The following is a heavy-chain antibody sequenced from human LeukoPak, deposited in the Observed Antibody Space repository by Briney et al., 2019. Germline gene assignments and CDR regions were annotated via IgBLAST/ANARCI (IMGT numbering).Heavy chain of an antibody. CDR2: IYYSGST. Sequence: PSETLSLTCTVSGDSISSGDYYWSWIRQPAGKGLEWIGYIYYSGSTNYNPSLKSRVTISVDTSKNQFSLKLSSVTAADTAVYYCARGYSYGLEAYFDYWAQGTLVTVSS. CDR1: GDSISSGDYY. CDR3: ARGYSYGLEAYFDY. V-gene: IGHV4-61*10. D-gene: IGHD5-18*01. J-gene: IGHJ4*02.